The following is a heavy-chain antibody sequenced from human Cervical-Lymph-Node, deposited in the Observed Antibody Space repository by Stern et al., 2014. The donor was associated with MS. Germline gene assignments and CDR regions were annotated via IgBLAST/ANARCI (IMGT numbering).Heavy chain of an antibody. Sequence: QLQLQESGPGLVKPSETLSLTCAVSGGSISSRYWGWIRQPPGKGLEWIGLISNSGDTKYNPSLRSRVTISLDTSNNQFSLKVTSVTAADTAVYYCARLSTAVDFWGRGTLVTVSS. V-gene: IGHV4-59*08. CDR2: ISNSGDT. CDR1: GGSISSRY. CDR3: ARLSTAVDF. J-gene: IGHJ4*02.